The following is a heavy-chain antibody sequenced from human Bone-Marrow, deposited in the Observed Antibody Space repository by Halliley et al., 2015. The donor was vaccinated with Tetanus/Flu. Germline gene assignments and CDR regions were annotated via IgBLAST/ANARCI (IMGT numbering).Heavy chain of an antibody. D-gene: IGHD6-19*01. J-gene: IGHJ5*02. CDR2: ISGYNGNT. CDR3: AREWQWPNWFDP. Sequence: GWVGGISGYNGNTNYAQKPQGRVTMTIDTFTSTAYMGLRSLKSDDTAVYYCAREWQWPNWFDPWGQGTLVTVSS. V-gene: IGHV1-18*01.